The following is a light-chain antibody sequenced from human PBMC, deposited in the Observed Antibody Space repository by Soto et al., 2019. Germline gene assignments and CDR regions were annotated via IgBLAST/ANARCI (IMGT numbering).Light chain of an antibody. CDR1: SSDIGGYNY. V-gene: IGLV2-8*01. CDR2: EVS. J-gene: IGLJ3*02. CDR3: TSYAGSNNLV. Sequence: QSALTQPPSASGSPGQSVTISCTGTSSDIGGYNYVYWYQQHPGKAPKLIIYEVSKRPSGVPDRFSGSKSGNTASLTVSGLQAEDEADYYCTSYAGSNNLVFAGGTKVTVL.